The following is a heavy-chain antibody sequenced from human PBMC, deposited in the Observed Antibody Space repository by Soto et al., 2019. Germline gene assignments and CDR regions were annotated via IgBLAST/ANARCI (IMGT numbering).Heavy chain of an antibody. CDR1: GFIFSDYT. V-gene: IGHV3-21*01. D-gene: IGHD1-20*01. Sequence: EVHLVESGGGLVKPGGSLSLTCAASGFIFSDYTMNWVRQAPGKGLEWVSSISRGCDYIFYADTMKGRFTISRDNARNSLYLKMKSLRAEDAAVYYCAKDSGCVNNACAYDPWGQGTLVTVSS. CDR3: AKDSGCVNNACAYDP. CDR2: ISRGCDYI. J-gene: IGHJ5*02.